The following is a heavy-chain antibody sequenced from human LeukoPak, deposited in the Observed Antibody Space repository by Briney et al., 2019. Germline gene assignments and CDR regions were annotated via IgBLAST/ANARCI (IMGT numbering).Heavy chain of an antibody. CDR1: GGSISSSSYY. D-gene: IGHD2-2*01. Sequence: SETLSLTCTVSGGSISSSSYYWGWIRQPPGKGLEWIGSIYYSGSTYYTPSLKSRVTISVDTSKNQFSLKLGSVTAADTAVYYCARAENLDCSSTSCYRNNAFDIWGQGTMVTVSS. J-gene: IGHJ3*02. CDR2: IYYSGST. V-gene: IGHV4-39*07. CDR3: ARAENLDCSSTSCYRNNAFDI.